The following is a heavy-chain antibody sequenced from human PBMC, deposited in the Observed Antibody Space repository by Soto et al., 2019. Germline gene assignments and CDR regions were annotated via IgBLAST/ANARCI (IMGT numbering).Heavy chain of an antibody. CDR3: ARIESIARNWFDP. Sequence: GESLKISCKGSGYSFTNYWISWVRRMPGKGLEWMGNIDPVDSYTNYSPSFQGHVTFSVDTSISTAYLQWGSLKASDTAMYYCARIESIARNWFDPWSQGTLVTVS. D-gene: IGHD6-13*01. CDR1: GYSFTNYW. V-gene: IGHV5-10-1*01. J-gene: IGHJ5*02. CDR2: IDPVDSYT.